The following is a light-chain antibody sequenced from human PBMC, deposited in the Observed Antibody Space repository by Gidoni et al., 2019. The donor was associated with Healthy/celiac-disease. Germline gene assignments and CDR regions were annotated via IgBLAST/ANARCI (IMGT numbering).Light chain of an antibody. CDR3: QAWDSSTAV. J-gene: IGLJ2*01. CDR1: KLGDQY. V-gene: IGLV3-1*01. CDR2: QDS. Sequence: SYAMTQPPSVAVSPGQTASITCSGDKLGDQYACWYQQKPGQSAVLVIYQDSNRPSGIPERFSGSNSGNTATLTISGTQAMDEAYYYCQAWDSSTAVFGGGTKLTVL.